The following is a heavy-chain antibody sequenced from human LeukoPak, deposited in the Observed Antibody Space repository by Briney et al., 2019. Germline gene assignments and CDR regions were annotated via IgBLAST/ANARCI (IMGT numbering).Heavy chain of an antibody. J-gene: IGHJ4*02. Sequence: PGGSLRLSCAASGFTFSSYAMSWVRQAPGKGLECVSAISGSGGSTYYADYVKGRFTISRDNSKNTLYLQMNSLRAEDTAVYYCAKGLLEKYSSRWYLDYWGQGTLVTVSS. D-gene: IGHD6-13*01. CDR1: GFTFSSYA. CDR2: ISGSGGST. CDR3: AKGLLEKYSSRWYLDY. V-gene: IGHV3-23*01.